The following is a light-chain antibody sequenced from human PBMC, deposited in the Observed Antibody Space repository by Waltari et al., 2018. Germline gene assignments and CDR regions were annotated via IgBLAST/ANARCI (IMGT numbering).Light chain of an antibody. Sequence: DIKMTQSPSSLSASVGDRVTITCRASENVNNYLNWYQQKPGKAPKLLIYKASTLQSGVPSRFSGSGSGTDYTFTISSLQSEDVATYYCQHGYGTPWTFGQGTKVEIK. CDR2: KAS. CDR1: ENVNNY. V-gene: IGKV1-39*01. J-gene: IGKJ1*01. CDR3: QHGYGTPWT.